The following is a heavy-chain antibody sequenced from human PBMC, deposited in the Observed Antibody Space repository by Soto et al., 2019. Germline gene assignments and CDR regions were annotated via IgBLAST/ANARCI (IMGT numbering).Heavy chain of an antibody. Sequence: GESLKISCKGSGYSFTSYWIGWVRQMPGKGLEWMGIIYPGDSDTRYSPSFQGQVTISADKSISTAYLQWSSLKASDTAMYYCARLSGDLVVPAARRHYYYYMDVWGKGTTVTVSS. CDR3: ARLSGDLVVPAARRHYYYYMDV. J-gene: IGHJ6*03. CDR1: GYSFTSYW. V-gene: IGHV5-51*01. D-gene: IGHD2-2*01. CDR2: IYPGDSDT.